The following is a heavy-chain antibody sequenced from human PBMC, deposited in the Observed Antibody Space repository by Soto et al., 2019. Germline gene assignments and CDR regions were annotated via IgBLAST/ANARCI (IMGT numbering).Heavy chain of an antibody. V-gene: IGHV4-59*01. J-gene: IGHJ6*03. D-gene: IGHD6-13*01. Sequence: QVQLQESGPGLVKPSETLSLTCTVSGGSISSYYWSWFRQPPGKGLEWIGYIYYSGSTNDNPSRTSRVTISVDTSKNQFSLKLSSVTAADTAVYYCARGSGEQLIYYYYYMDVWGKGTTVTVSS. CDR2: IYYSGST. CDR1: GGSISSYY. CDR3: ARGSGEQLIYYYYYMDV.